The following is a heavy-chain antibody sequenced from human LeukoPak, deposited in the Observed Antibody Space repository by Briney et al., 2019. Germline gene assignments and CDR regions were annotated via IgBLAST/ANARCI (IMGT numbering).Heavy chain of an antibody. CDR3: ARSRGRSKNDKNLLH. D-gene: IGHD2-15*01. Sequence: PGGSLRLSCAASGFSFSAYTLNWVRQSPGKGLEWVSSIKGSDNYIYNADSVAGRFTVSTDDAQNSIHLQMNSLRVEDTAIYYCARSRGRSKNDKNLLHWGQGILVTVSS. CDR1: GFSFSAYT. CDR2: IKGSDNYI. V-gene: IGHV3-21*06. J-gene: IGHJ4*02.